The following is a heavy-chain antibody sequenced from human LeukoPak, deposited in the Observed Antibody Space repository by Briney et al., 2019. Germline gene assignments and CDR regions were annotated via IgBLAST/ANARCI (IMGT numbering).Heavy chain of an antibody. CDR3: ARERAYYYDSSGDNWFDP. J-gene: IGHJ5*02. V-gene: IGHV3-33*01. D-gene: IGHD3-22*01. CDR2: IWYDGSNI. CDR1: GFTFSSYG. Sequence: GGSLRLSCAASGFTFSSYGMHWVRQAPGKGLEWVAVIWYDGSNIYYADSVKGRFTISRDNSKNTLYLQMNSLRAEDTAVYYCARERAYYYDSSGDNWFDPWGQGTLVTVSS.